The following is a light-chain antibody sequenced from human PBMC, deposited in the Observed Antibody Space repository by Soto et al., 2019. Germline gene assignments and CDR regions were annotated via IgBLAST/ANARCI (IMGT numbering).Light chain of an antibody. CDR3: QQLNSYPLT. CDR1: QGVANY. Sequence: DIPLTQSPSFLSASVGDRVTITCRASQGVANYFAWYQQKPGKAPNLLIYAASTLQGGVPSRFSGSGSGTEFTLTISSLQPEDFATYDCQQLNSYPLTFGGGTKVEIK. J-gene: IGKJ4*01. CDR2: AAS. V-gene: IGKV1-9*01.